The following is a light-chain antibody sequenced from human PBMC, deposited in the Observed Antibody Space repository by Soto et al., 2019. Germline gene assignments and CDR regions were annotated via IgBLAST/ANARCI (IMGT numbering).Light chain of an antibody. Sequence: QSALTQPASVSGSPGQSIAISCIGSSSDVGGYNYVSWHQQHPGKAPKVVIYDVSNRPSGVSDRFSGSKSGNTASLTISGLQAEDEADYYCSSYTSSSTYVFGTGTKVTAL. CDR2: DVS. V-gene: IGLV2-14*01. CDR3: SSYTSSSTYV. J-gene: IGLJ1*01. CDR1: SSDVGGYNY.